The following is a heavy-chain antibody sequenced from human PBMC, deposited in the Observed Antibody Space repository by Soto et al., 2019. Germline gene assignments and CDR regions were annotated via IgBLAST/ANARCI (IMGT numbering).Heavy chain of an antibody. CDR3: ARESAANWFAP. D-gene: IGHD2-2*01. J-gene: IGHJ5*02. V-gene: IGHV3-21*01. CDR1: RVRFSSYI. Sequence: PWGSLRIACAASRVRFSSYIMNLFLQAPGKGLEWVSSISSSSSYIYYADSVKGRFTTSRDNAKNSLYLQMNSLRAEDTAVYYCARESAANWFAPWGKGTLVTVSS. CDR2: ISSSSSYI.